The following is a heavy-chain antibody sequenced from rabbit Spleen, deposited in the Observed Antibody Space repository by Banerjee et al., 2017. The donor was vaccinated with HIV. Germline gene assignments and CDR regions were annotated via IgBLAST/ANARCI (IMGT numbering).Heavy chain of an antibody. CDR1: GFDFSVYG. CDR3: ARDLHGVIGWNFGW. Sequence: EESGGDLVKPGASLTLSCKTSGFDFSVYGLSWVRQAPGKGLEWIGYIDPIFSSTHYATWVNGRFTISSHNAQNTLYLQLNSLTAAATATYFCARDLHGVIGWNFGWWGPGTLVTVS. D-gene: IGHD4-1*01. J-gene: IGHJ4*01. CDR2: IDPIFSST. V-gene: IGHV1S7*01.